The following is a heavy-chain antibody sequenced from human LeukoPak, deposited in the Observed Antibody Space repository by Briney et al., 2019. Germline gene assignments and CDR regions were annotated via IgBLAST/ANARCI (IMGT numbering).Heavy chain of an antibody. CDR2: ISSSSSYI. J-gene: IGHJ3*02. CDR3: VVPAANDAFDI. Sequence: GGSLRLSCAASGFTFSSYSMNWVRQAPGKGLEWVSSISSSSSYIYYADSVKGRFTISRDNAKNSLYLQMNSLRAEDTAVYYCVVPAANDAFDIXGXXTXVTVSS. V-gene: IGHV3-21*01. CDR1: GFTFSSYS. D-gene: IGHD2-2*01.